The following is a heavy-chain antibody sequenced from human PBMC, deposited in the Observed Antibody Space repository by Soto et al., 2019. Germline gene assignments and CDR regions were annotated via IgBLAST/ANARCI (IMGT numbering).Heavy chain of an antibody. CDR1: GGPFSSYG. Sequence: QVQLVQSGAEVKKPGSSVKVSCKASGGPFSSYGFSWVRQAPGQGLEWMGGIIPIIDTTNYARKLQGRLTITADESTSTAYMDLSSLTADDTAAYYCARDMPHDGFEIWGQGTMVTVSS. J-gene: IGHJ3*02. V-gene: IGHV1-69*01. CDR3: ARDMPHDGFEI. D-gene: IGHD2-2*01. CDR2: IIPIIDTT.